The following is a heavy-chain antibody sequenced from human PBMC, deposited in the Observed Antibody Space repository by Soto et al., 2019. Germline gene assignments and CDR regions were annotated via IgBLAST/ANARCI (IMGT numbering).Heavy chain of an antibody. D-gene: IGHD6-13*01. CDR1: GFTFSSYG. Sequence: PGGSLRLSCAASGFTFSSYGMHWVRQAPGKGLEWVAVISYDGSNKYYADSVKGRFTISRDNSKNTLYLQMNSLRAEDTAVYYCAKPYSNSFGNWFDPWGQGTLVTVSS. J-gene: IGHJ5*02. CDR2: ISYDGSNK. CDR3: AKPYSNSFGNWFDP. V-gene: IGHV3-30*18.